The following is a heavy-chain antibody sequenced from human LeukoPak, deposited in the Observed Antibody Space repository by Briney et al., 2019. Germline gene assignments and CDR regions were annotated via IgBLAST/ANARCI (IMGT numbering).Heavy chain of an antibody. CDR1: GGSISSYY. D-gene: IGHD3-10*01. CDR2: VFHNGGT. V-gene: IGHV4-59*08. CDR3: GRHGGATMIRGVLVDAFDI. Sequence: SETLSLTCTVSGGSISSYYWSWIRQPPGKGLEWIGYVFHNGGTNYNPSLKSRVTISTDRTKNQSSLKLSSVTAADTAVYYCGRHGGATMIRGVLVDAFDIWGQGTMATVSS. J-gene: IGHJ3*02.